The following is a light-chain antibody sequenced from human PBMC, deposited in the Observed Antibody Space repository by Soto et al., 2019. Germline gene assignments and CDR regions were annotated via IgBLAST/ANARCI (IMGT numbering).Light chain of an antibody. CDR1: SSNIGAGYD. J-gene: IGLJ3*02. CDR3: QSYDSSLSGSV. Sequence: QSVLTQPPSVSGAPGQRVTMSCTGSSSNIGAGYDVHWYQQLPGTAPKLLIYGTSNRPSGVPDRFSGSKSGTSASLAITGLQAEDEADYYCQSYDSSLSGSVFGGGTKVTVL. V-gene: IGLV1-40*01. CDR2: GTS.